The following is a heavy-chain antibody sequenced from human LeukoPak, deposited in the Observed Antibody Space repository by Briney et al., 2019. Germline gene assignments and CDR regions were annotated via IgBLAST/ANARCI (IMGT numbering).Heavy chain of an antibody. Sequence: PGGSLRLSCAASGFTFSSYSMNWVRQAPGKGLEWVSSISSSSSYIYYADSVKGRFTISGDNAKNSLYLQMNSLRAEDTAVYYCAREYVDTAMDLLFDYWGQGTLVTVSS. J-gene: IGHJ4*02. V-gene: IGHV3-21*01. CDR2: ISSSSSYI. CDR1: GFTFSSYS. CDR3: AREYVDTAMDLLFDY. D-gene: IGHD5-18*01.